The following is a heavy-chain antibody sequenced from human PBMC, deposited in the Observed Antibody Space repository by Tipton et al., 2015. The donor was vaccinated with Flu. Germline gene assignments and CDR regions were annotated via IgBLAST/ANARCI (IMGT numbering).Heavy chain of an antibody. CDR3: VRVDYDNSWTLFAF. J-gene: IGHJ4*02. CDR2: VSTTKRT. Sequence: TLSLTCTVSGGAITGHSWNWIRQPAGKSLEWIGRVSTTKRTDYNPSLKSRVTMSVDMSTNQFSLTLISVSAADTAVYYCVRVDYDNSWTLFAFWGRGILVTVSS. V-gene: IGHV4-4*07. CDR1: GGAITGHS. D-gene: IGHD3-22*01.